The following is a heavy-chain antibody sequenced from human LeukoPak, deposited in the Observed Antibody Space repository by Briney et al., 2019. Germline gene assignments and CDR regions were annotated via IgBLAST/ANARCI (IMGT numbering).Heavy chain of an antibody. D-gene: IGHD2-2*01. V-gene: IGHV3-23*01. Sequence: GGSLRLSCAASGFTFSSYAMSWVRQAPGKGLEWVSAISGSGGSTYYADSVKGRFTISRDNSKNTLYLQMNSLRAEDTAVYYCAKGIVVVPAALPRNYFDYWGQGTLVTVSS. CDR1: GFTFSSYA. J-gene: IGHJ4*02. CDR2: ISGSGGST. CDR3: AKGIVVVPAALPRNYFDY.